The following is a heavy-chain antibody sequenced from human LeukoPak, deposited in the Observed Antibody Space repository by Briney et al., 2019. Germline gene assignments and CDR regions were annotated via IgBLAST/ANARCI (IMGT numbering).Heavy chain of an antibody. Sequence: PGGSLRLSCVASGFTVSSNYMSWVRQAPGKGLEWVSVIYSAGNTYYADSVEGRFTISRHNPENTLYLHMNSLRVEDTAVYFCARGGTPGYSSGRIDYWGQGTLVTVSS. V-gene: IGHV3-53*04. J-gene: IGHJ4*02. D-gene: IGHD6-19*01. CDR3: ARGGTPGYSSGRIDY. CDR1: GFTVSSNY. CDR2: IYSAGNT.